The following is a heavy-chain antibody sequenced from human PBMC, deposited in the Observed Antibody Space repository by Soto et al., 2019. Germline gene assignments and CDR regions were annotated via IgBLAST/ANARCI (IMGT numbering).Heavy chain of an antibody. Sequence: GGSLRLSCVASGLSFSNYDMSWVRQAPGKGPDWVSTISGSGKNTYYADSVKGRFTISRDNSRNTIYLQMNSLRAEDTAVYYCANRNYFARSGYTYPYFDFWGQGALVTVSS. V-gene: IGHV3-23*01. CDR2: ISGSGKNT. J-gene: IGHJ4*02. CDR3: ANRNYFARSGYTYPYFDF. CDR1: GLSFSNYD. D-gene: IGHD3-22*01.